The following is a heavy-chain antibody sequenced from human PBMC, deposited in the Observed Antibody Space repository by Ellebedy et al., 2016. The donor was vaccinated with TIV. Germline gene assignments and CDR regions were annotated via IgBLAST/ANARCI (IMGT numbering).Heavy chain of an antibody. CDR2: ISYDGSNK. CDR3: ARDRGYCSGGSCYPFDAFDI. CDR1: GFTFSSYA. D-gene: IGHD2-15*01. J-gene: IGHJ3*02. Sequence: GGSLRLSXAASGFTFSSYAMHWVRQAPGKGLEWVAVISYDGSNKYYADSVKGRFTISRDNSKNTLYLQMNSLRAEDTAVYYCARDRGYCSGGSCYPFDAFDIWGQGTMVTVSS. V-gene: IGHV3-30-3*01.